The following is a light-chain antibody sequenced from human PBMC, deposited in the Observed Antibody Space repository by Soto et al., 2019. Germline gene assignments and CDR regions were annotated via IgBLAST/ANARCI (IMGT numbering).Light chain of an antibody. Sequence: IVMTQSPATLAGSPGETVTLSCRASQSLSGNLAWYQQKPGQAPRLLIYGASSRATGIPDRFSGSGSGTDFTLTISRLEPEDFAVYYCQQYGSSGTFGQGTKVDIK. J-gene: IGKJ1*01. V-gene: IGKV3-20*01. CDR3: QQYGSSGT. CDR1: QSLSGN. CDR2: GAS.